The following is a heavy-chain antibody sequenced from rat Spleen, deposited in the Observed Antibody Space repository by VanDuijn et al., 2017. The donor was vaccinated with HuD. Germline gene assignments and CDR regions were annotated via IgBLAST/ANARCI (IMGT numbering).Heavy chain of an antibody. CDR3: ARRHYGYTDYFDY. CDR1: RFTFNNYG. D-gene: IGHD1-9*01. Sequence: EVHLVESGGGLVQPGGSLKLSCAASRFTFNNYGMAWVRQAPTKELEWVATFSYDGVTTYYRDSVRGRFTISSDSTRSTLYLQMDSLRSEDTATYYCARRHYGYTDYFDYWGQGVMVTVSS. J-gene: IGHJ2*01. CDR2: FSYDGVTT. V-gene: IGHV5-29*01.